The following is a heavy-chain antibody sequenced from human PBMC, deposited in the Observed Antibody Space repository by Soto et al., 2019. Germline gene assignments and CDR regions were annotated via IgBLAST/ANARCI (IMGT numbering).Heavy chain of an antibody. J-gene: IGHJ4*02. CDR3: AKGVSY. CDR2: ISGSGGST. V-gene: IGHV3-23*01. Sequence: RVSQAPGKGLEWVSAISGSGGSTYYADSVKGRFTISRDNSKNTLYLQMNSLRAEDTAVYYCAKGVSYWGQGTLVTVSS.